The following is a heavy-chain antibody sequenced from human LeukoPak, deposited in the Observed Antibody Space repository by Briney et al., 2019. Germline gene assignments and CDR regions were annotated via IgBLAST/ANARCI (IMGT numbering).Heavy chain of an antibody. D-gene: IGHD3-10*01. CDR2: MNPNSGNT. CDR1: GYTFTSYD. CDR3: AREPEGSRAQGSFDY. V-gene: IGHV1-8*01. J-gene: IGHJ4*02. Sequence: ASVKVSCKASGYTFTSYDINWVRQATGQGPEWMGWMNPNSGNTGYAQKFQGRVTMTRNTSISTAYMELSSLRSEDTAVYYCAREPEGSRAQGSFDYWGQGTLVTVSS.